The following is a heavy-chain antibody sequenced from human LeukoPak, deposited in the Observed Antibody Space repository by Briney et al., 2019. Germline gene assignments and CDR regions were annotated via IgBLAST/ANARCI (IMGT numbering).Heavy chain of an antibody. J-gene: IGHJ4*02. CDR3: ARGGYSSSFDY. CDR1: GYTFTGHY. V-gene: IGHV1-2*02. CDR2: INPNSGAT. D-gene: IGHD6-13*01. Sequence: ASVKVSCKASGYTFTGHYMHWVRQAPGQRLEWMGWINPNSGATKSAQKFQGRVTMTRDTSITTAYMELSRLRSDDTAVYYCARGGYSSSFDYWGQGTLVTVSS.